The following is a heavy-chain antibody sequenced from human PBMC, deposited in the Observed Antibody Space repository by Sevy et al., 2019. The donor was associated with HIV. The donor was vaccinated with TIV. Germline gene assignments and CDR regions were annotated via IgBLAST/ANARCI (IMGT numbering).Heavy chain of an antibody. J-gene: IGHJ4*02. CDR1: GYTFTSYD. CDR2: MNPNSGNT. Sequence: ASVKVSCKASGYTFTSYDINWVRQATGQGLEWMGWMNPNSGNTGYAQKFKGRLTMTEDTSTETAYMELNSLRSDDTAVYYCATTKDYYDSSGYPFDYWGQGTQVTVSS. CDR3: ATTKDYYDSSGYPFDY. V-gene: IGHV1-8*01. D-gene: IGHD3-22*01.